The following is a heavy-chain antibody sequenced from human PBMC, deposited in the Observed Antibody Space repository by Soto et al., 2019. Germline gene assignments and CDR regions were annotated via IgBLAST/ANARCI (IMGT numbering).Heavy chain of an antibody. CDR2: ILSNDGK. V-gene: IGHV2-26*01. D-gene: IGHD2-2*01. CDR1: GFSLSNPRMG. Sequence: QVTLKEAGPVLVKPTETLTLTCTVSGFSLSNPRMGVAWIRQPPGKALEWLAHILSNDGKSYNTSLNSRLTISKDPSESQVVLTMTNMHPVDTASYSCARIQLPASYFYDMDVWGKGTTVTVSS. CDR3: ARIQLPASYFYDMDV. J-gene: IGHJ6*03.